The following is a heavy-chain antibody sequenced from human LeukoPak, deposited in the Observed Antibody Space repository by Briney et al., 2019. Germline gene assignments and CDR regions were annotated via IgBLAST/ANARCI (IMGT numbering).Heavy chain of an antibody. CDR1: GGSISSSAYY. J-gene: IGHJ5*02. CDR3: ARDRSITGTGGFHWFDP. Sequence: SETLSLTRTVSGGSISSSAYYWGWIRQPPGKGLEWIGNIFYSGSTYYNPSLKSRVTISVDTSKNQFSLKLSSVTAADTGVYYCARDRSITGTGGFHWFDPWGQGTLVTVSS. CDR2: IFYSGST. V-gene: IGHV4-39*07. D-gene: IGHD1-20*01.